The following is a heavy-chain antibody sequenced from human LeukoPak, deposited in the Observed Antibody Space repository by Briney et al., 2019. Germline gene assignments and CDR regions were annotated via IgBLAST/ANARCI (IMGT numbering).Heavy chain of an antibody. CDR3: ARDLPFED. J-gene: IGHJ4*02. V-gene: IGHV1-2*06. CDR1: GYTFIAYH. D-gene: IGHD2/OR15-2a*01. CDR2: IHPSSGAT. Sequence: SVKVSCKASGYTFIAYHMHWVRQAPGQGLEWMGRIHPSSGATNYAQRFQGRVTLTRDTSINTAYMELSRLTSDDTAVYYCARDLPFEDWGQGTLVTVSS.